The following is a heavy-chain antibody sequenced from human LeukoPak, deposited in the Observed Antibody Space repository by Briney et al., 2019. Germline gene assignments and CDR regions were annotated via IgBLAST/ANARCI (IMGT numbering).Heavy chain of an antibody. J-gene: IGHJ4*02. D-gene: IGHD1/OR15-1a*01. CDR1: GYTFTNHY. Sequence: GASVKVSCKASGYTFTNHYVHWVRQAPGQGLKWMGIINPSGGTTSYAQKFQGRVTMTRDMSTSTVYMEVTRLRSDDTAVYYCAREGDKVMPGTNPFDYWGQGSLVTVSS. V-gene: IGHV1-46*01. CDR2: INPSGGTT. CDR3: AREGDKVMPGTNPFDY.